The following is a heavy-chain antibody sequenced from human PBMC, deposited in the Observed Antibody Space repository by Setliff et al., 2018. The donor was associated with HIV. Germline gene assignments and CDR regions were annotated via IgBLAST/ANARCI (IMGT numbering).Heavy chain of an antibody. CDR2: ISGSGGAT. V-gene: IGHV3-23*01. J-gene: IGHJ4*02. Sequence: HPGGSLRLSCAASGFTFSNYAMTWVRQVPGKGLEWVSGISGSGGATYFADSVKGRFTISRDNSKNTLYLQMNSLRAEDTAIYYCAKEVVDADSWGQGTLVTSPQ. CDR1: GFTFSNYA. CDR3: AKEVVDADS. D-gene: IGHD2-2*01.